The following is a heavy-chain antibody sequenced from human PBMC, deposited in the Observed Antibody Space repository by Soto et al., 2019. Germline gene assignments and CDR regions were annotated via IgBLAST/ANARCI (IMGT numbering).Heavy chain of an antibody. CDR2: IYSGGST. D-gene: IGHD1-26*01. J-gene: IGHJ3*02. Sequence: GGSLRLSCAASGFTVSSNYMSWVRQAPGKGLEWVSVIYSGGSTYYADAVKGRFTISRDNSKNTLYLQMNSLRAEDTAVYYCARDRVGDTKGAFDIWGQGTMVTVSS. V-gene: IGHV3-66*01. CDR1: GFTVSSNY. CDR3: ARDRVGDTKGAFDI.